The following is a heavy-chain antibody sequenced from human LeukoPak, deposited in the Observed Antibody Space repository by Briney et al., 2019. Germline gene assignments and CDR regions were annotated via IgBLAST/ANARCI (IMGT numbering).Heavy chain of an antibody. V-gene: IGHV4-59*01. J-gene: IGHJ4*02. Sequence: PSETLSLTCTVSGGSISNYYWSWIRQPPGRGLEWIGYVYSSGSTDYNPSLKSRVTISVDTSKNQLSLKLSSVTAADTAVYYCARGPTRYYFDYWGQGTLVTVSS. CDR1: GGSISNYY. CDR3: ARGPTRYYFDY. CDR2: VYSSGST.